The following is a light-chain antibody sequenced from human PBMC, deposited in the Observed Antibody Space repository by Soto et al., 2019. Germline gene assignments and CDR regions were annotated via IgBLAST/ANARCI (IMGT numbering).Light chain of an antibody. CDR3: QQRSSWPPFP. V-gene: IGKV3-11*01. J-gene: IGKJ3*01. Sequence: EIVLTQSPATLSLSPGERATLSCRASQSVSSYVAWYQQKPGQAPRLLIYDASNRATGIPARFSGSGSGTDFTLTISSLEPEDFAVYYCQQRSSWPPFPFGPGTKLDIK. CDR1: QSVSSY. CDR2: DAS.